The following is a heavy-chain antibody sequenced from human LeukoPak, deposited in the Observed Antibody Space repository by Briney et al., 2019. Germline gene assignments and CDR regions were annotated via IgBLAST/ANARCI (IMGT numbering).Heavy chain of an antibody. V-gene: IGHV3-30*18. CDR2: ISYDGSNK. J-gene: IGHJ4*02. Sequence: PGGSLRLSCAASGLTFSSYGMHWVRQAPGKGLEWVAVISYDGSNKYYADSVKGRFTISRDNSKNTLYLQMNSLRAEDTAVYCCAKEGYCSSTSCYWFDYWGQGTLVTVSS. CDR3: AKEGYCSSTSCYWFDY. CDR1: GLTFSSYG. D-gene: IGHD2-2*01.